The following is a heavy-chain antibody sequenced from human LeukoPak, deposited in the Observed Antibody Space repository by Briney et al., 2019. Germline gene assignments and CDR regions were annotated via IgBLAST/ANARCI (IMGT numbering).Heavy chain of an antibody. CDR3: ARLESVAGNNWLDP. CDR1: TYSLSSYW. D-gene: IGHD6-19*01. J-gene: IGHJ5*02. Sequence: GESLKISCGHGTYSLSSYWITWVRQVPGKGLEWMGRIDLSDSYTNYSPPFQGHVTISADKSFGTAYLQWSSLKASDTAIYYCARLESVAGNNWLDPWGQGTLVTVSS. V-gene: IGHV5-10-1*01. CDR2: IDLSDSYT.